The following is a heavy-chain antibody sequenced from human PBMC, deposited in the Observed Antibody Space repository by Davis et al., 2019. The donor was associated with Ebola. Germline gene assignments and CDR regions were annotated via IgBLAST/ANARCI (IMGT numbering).Heavy chain of an antibody. CDR3: AKDRVVVAATPFDY. J-gene: IGHJ4*02. D-gene: IGHD2-15*01. V-gene: IGHV3-23*01. CDR2: ISGSGGST. Sequence: PGGSLRLSCAASGFTFSSYAMSWVRQAPGKGLEWVSAISGSGGSTYYADSVKGRFTISRANSKNTRYLQMNSLRAEDTAVYYCAKDRVVVAATPFDYWGQGTLVTVSS. CDR1: GFTFSSYA.